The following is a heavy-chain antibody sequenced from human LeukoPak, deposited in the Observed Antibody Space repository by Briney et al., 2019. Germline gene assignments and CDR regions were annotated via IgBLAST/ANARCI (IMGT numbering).Heavy chain of an antibody. Sequence: GGSLRLSCAASGFTFSSYGMSWVRQAPGKGLEWVSVIYSGGSTYYADSVKGRFTISRDNSKNTLYLQMNSLRAEDTAVYYCARELDWGAFDYWGQGTLVTVSS. CDR3: ARELDWGAFDY. V-gene: IGHV3-53*01. J-gene: IGHJ4*02. CDR2: IYSGGST. CDR1: GFTFSSYG. D-gene: IGHD1-26*01.